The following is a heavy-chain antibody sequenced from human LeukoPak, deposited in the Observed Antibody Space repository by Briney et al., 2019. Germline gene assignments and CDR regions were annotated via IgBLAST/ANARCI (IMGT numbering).Heavy chain of an antibody. Sequence: SVKVSCKASGGTFSSYAISWVRQAPGQGLEWMGGLIPIFGTANYAQKFQGKVPITTDESTSTAYMELSSLRSEDTAVYYCASDTGDGYNLHLDYWGQGTLVTVSS. CDR2: LIPIFGTA. CDR1: GGTFSSYA. J-gene: IGHJ4*02. D-gene: IGHD5-24*01. CDR3: ASDTGDGYNLHLDY. V-gene: IGHV1-69*05.